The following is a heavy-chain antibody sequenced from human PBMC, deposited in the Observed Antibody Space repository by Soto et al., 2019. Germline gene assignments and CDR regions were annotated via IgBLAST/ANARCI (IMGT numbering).Heavy chain of an antibody. D-gene: IGHD3-22*01. CDR3: AKAKYYYDSSGYLL. V-gene: IGHV3-23*01. J-gene: IGHJ4*02. CDR2: ISGSGGST. CDR1: GFTFSSYA. Sequence: EVQLLESGGGLVQPGGSLRLSCAASGFTFSSYAMSWVRQAPGKGLEWVSAISGSGGSTYHADSVKGRFTISRDNSKNTLYLQMNSLRAEDTAVYYCAKAKYYYDSSGYLLWGQGTLVTVSS.